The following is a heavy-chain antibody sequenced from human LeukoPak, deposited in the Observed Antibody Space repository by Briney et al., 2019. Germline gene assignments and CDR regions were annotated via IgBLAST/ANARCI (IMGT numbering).Heavy chain of an antibody. Sequence: GGSLRLSCAPSKLTFSIHSMHWVRQAPESGLVWDSRILNNGSLTRYADSVKGRFTISRDNGKNTLYLQVNSLRAEVTALYYCAREFGYCSGGTCYPHGFDIWGQGTMVTVSS. CDR1: KLTFSIHS. V-gene: IGHV3-74*01. CDR3: AREFGYCSGGTCYPHGFDI. J-gene: IGHJ3*02. CDR2: ILNNGSLT. D-gene: IGHD2-15*01.